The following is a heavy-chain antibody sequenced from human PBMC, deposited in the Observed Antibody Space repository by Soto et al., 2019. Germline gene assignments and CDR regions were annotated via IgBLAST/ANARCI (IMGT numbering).Heavy chain of an antibody. V-gene: IGHV4-31*03. J-gene: IGHJ6*02. CDR2: VHYSGST. CDR1: GGSISSGGYY. D-gene: IGHD1-26*01. CDR3: ARAGAAPGYYYYGMDV. Sequence: QVQLQESGPGLVEPSQTLSLTCTVSGGSISSGGYYWSWIRQLPGKGLQWIAFVHYSGSTYSNPYLKSRLTISVDTSKNQFSLKLSSVTAADTAIYYCARAGAAPGYYYYGMDVWGQGTTVTVSS.